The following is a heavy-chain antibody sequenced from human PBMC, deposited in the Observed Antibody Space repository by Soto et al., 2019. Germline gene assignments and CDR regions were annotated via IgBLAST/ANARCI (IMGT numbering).Heavy chain of an antibody. Sequence: TSETLSLTCTVSGGSISSSSYYWCWIRQPPGKGLEWIGSIYYSGSTYYNPSLKSRVTISVDTSKNQFSLKLSSVTAADTAVYYCASRIPLVPAAIRNYYGMDVWGQGTTVTVSS. CDR3: ASRIPLVPAAIRNYYGMDV. V-gene: IGHV4-39*01. D-gene: IGHD2-2*01. CDR1: GGSISSSSYY. CDR2: IYYSGST. J-gene: IGHJ6*02.